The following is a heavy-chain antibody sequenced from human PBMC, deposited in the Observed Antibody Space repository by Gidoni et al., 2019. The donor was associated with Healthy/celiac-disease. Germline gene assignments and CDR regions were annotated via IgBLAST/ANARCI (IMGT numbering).Heavy chain of an antibody. J-gene: IGHJ4*02. D-gene: IGHD3-22*01. CDR2: IYYSGST. Sequence: QLQLQESGTGLVKPSENLSLTCTVSGRSISSSSYYWGWIRQPPGKGLEWIGRIYYSGSTYYNPSLKSRVTISVDTSKNQFSLKLRSVTAADTAVYYCARDDEGSREDSSGYDPYWGQGTLVTVSS. V-gene: IGHV4-39*07. CDR3: ARDDEGSREDSSGYDPY. CDR1: GRSISSSSYY.